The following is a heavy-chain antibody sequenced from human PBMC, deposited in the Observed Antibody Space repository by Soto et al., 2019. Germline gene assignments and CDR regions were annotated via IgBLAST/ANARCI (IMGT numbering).Heavy chain of an antibody. CDR3: ARVEEASGRPWFDP. Sequence: QVQLQESGPGLVKPSQTLSLTCTVSGDSIINGDYYWSWIRQHPGKGLGWIGYIYYSGTTYYKSSLRSLVFISVDTSKNQFSLKVSSVTAADTALCYCARVEEASGRPWFDPWGQGTLVTVSS. CDR2: IYYSGTT. V-gene: IGHV4-31*01. CDR1: GDSIINGDYY. J-gene: IGHJ5*02.